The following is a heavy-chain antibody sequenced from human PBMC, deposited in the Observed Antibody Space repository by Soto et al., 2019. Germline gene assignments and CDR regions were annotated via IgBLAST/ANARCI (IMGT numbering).Heavy chain of an antibody. J-gene: IGHJ6*02. V-gene: IGHV3-23*01. CDR2: ISGSGGST. D-gene: IGHD1-1*01. CDR3: AKMEGPTAYYYAMDV. CDR1: AFTFSNYG. Sequence: GGSLRLSCRTSAFTFSNYGMSWVRQAPGKGLEWVSGISGSGGSTYYADSVKGRFAISRDNSKNTLYLQINSLRVEDTAVYYCAKMEGPTAYYYAMDVWGQGTTVTVSS.